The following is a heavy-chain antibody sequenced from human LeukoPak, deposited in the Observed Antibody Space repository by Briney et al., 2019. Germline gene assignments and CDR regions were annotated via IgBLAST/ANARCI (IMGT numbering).Heavy chain of an antibody. D-gene: IGHD3-22*01. J-gene: IGHJ4*02. CDR3: ARATTYYYDSSGYLFDY. CDR1: GGSFSGYY. V-gene: IGHV4-34*01. Sequence: SETLSLTCAVYGGSFSGYYWSWIRQPPGKGLEWIGEITRSGSTNYNPSLKSRVTISVDTSKNQFSLNLNSVTAADTAVYYCARATTYYYDSSGYLFDYWGQGTLVTVSS. CDR2: ITRSGST.